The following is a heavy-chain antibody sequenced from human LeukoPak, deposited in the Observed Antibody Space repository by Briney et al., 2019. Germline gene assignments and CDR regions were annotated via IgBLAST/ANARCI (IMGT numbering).Heavy chain of an antibody. D-gene: IGHD3-22*01. CDR2: IKQDGSEK. CDR3: AGVGYFYDSSGYHDAFDM. V-gene: IGHV3-7*01. CDR1: GFTFRSYG. Sequence: GGSLRLSCAASGFTFRSYGMHWVRQAPGKGLEWVANIKQDGSEKYYVDSVKGRFTISRDNAKNSLYLQMNSLRAEDTAVYYCAGVGYFYDSSGYHDAFDMWGQGTMVTVSS. J-gene: IGHJ3*02.